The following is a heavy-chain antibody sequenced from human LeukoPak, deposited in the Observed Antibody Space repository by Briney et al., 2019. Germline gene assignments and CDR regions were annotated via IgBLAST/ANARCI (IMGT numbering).Heavy chain of an antibody. V-gene: IGHV4-59*01. D-gene: IGHD3/OR15-3a*01. Sequence: SETLSLTCTVSAGSISSYYWTWIRQPPGKGLEWIGYIYYSGSTNYNPSLKSRVAILLDTSKNQFSLKLSSVTAADTAIYYCARGRPDFWTNFYTYFLDSWGQGTLVTVSS. CDR2: IYYSGST. J-gene: IGHJ4*02. CDR3: ARGRPDFWTNFYTYFLDS. CDR1: AGSISSYY.